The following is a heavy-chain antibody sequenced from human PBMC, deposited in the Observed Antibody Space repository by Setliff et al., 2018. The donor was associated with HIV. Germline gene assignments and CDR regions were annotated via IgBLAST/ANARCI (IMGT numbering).Heavy chain of an antibody. Sequence: ASVKVSCKASGYTFTSYDINWVRQATGQGLEWMGRSNTGNGNTKYSQKFQGRVTMTTDTSASTAYIEVNSLTSDDTAVYFCARGLRQLERSNYFDYWGQGTLVTVSS. D-gene: IGHD1-1*01. CDR2: SNTGNGNT. V-gene: IGHV1-18*01. CDR1: GYTFTSYD. CDR3: ARGLRQLERSNYFDY. J-gene: IGHJ4*02.